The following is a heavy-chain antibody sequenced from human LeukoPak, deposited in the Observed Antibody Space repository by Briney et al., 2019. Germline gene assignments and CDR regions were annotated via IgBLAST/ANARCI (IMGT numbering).Heavy chain of an antibody. CDR3: ARGIPLAARGWFDP. CDR2: IYTSGST. Sequence: PSETLSLTCAVSGYSISSGYYWGWIRQPAGKGLEWIGRIYTSGSTNYNPSLKSRVTMSVDTSKNQFSLKLSSVTAADTAVYYCARGIPLAARGWFDPWGQGTLVTVSS. D-gene: IGHD6-6*01. J-gene: IGHJ5*02. V-gene: IGHV4-4*07. CDR1: GYSISSGYY.